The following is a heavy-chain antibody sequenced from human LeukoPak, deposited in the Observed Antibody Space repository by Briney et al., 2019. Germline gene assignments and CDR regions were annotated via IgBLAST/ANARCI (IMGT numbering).Heavy chain of an antibody. CDR2: IAPHSGDT. V-gene: IGHV1-2*02. CDR1: GYTFTDYY. Sequence: ASVKVSCKASGYTFTDYYMHWVRQAPGEGLEWMGWIAPHSGDTNYAQKFQGRVTMTSDTSISTAHMELSRLKSDDTAVYYCARDIGSGWYWIGGNYWGQGTLVTVSS. CDR3: ARDIGSGWYWIGGNY. D-gene: IGHD6-19*01. J-gene: IGHJ4*02.